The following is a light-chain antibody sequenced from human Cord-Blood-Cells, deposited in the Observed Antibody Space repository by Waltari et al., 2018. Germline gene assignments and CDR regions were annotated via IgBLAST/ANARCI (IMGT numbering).Light chain of an antibody. V-gene: IGLV2-11*01. J-gene: IGLJ3*02. CDR3: CSYAGSYTWV. Sequence: QSALTQPRSVSGSPGQSVPLPCTGTSSDVGGYHYVSWYQQHPGTAPKLMIYDVSNRPSGVPDRFSGSKSGNTASLTISGLQAEDEADYYCCSYAGSYTWVFGGGTKLTVL. CDR1: SSDVGGYHY. CDR2: DVS.